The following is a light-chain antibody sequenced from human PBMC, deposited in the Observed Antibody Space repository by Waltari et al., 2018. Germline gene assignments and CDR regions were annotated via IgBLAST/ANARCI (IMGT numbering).Light chain of an antibody. J-gene: IGLJ3*02. CDR2: EVN. Sequence: QSALTQPASVSGSPGQSITISCTGTSNDVGLYNIVAWYQHHPGKVPTLIIYEVNRRPSGVSNRFSGSKSGNTASLTVSGLLAEDEADYFCSSYTTHTPVVFGGGTKLTVL. CDR1: SNDVGLYNI. CDR3: SSYTTHTPVV. V-gene: IGLV2-23*02.